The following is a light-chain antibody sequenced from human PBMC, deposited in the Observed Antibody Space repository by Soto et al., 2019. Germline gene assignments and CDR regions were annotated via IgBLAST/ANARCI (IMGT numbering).Light chain of an antibody. CDR2: EGS. V-gene: IGLV2-23*01. Sequence: QSVLTQPASVSGSPGQSITISCTGTSSDVGSYNLVSWYQQHPGKARKLMIYEGSKRPSGVSNRFSGSKSGNTASLTISGHQAEDEADYYCCSYAGSSTLGVVFGGGTQLTVL. J-gene: IGLJ2*01. CDR3: CSYAGSSTLGVV. CDR1: SSDVGSYNL.